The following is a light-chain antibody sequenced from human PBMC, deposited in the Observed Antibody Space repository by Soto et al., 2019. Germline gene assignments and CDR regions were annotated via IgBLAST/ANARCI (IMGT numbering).Light chain of an antibody. Sequence: EIVMTQSPAILSVSPGERATLSCRASQSVRSSYVAWYQQKPGQAPRLLMYDASTRATGIPARFSGSGSGTEFTLTISSLQSEDFAVYYCQQRSNWPWKFGQGTKVDIK. CDR3: QQRSNWPWK. V-gene: IGKV3-15*01. J-gene: IGKJ1*01. CDR2: DAS. CDR1: QSVRSS.